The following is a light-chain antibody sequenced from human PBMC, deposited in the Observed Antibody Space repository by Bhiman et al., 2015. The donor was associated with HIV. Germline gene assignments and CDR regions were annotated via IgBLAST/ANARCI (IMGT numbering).Light chain of an antibody. CDR3: QVWHSSSDHVV. V-gene: IGLV3-21*04. Sequence: SYVLTQPPSVSVAPGKTARITCGGNNIGSKSVHWYQQKPGQAPVLVIYYDSDRPSGIPERFSGSNSGNTATLTISRVEAGDEADYYCQVWHSSSDHVVFGGGTKADRP. CDR2: YDS. CDR1: NIGSKS. J-gene: IGLJ2*01.